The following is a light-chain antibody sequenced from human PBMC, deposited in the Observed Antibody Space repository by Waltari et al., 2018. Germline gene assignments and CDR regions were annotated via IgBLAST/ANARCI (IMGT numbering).Light chain of an antibody. J-gene: IGLJ3*02. V-gene: IGLV1-47*01. CDR2: RNN. CDR3: ATWDGSLTAWV. Sequence: QSVLTQPPSASGTPGQRVPISCSGRTSNIGRNYVYWYQQFPGTAPKLLVYRNNERPSGVPDRISGSKSGTSASLAISGLRSEDEADYYCATWDGSLTAWVFGGGTKVTVL. CDR1: TSNIGRNY.